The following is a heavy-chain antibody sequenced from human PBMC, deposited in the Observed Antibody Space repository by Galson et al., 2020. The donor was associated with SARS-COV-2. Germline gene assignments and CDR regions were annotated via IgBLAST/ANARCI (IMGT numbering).Heavy chain of an antibody. CDR1: GYTLTELS. CDR2: FDPEDGET. V-gene: IGHV1-24*01. D-gene: IGHD2-21*01. J-gene: IGHJ4*02. CDR3: ATDYAYCGGDCYYLLAY. Sequence: SVKVSCKVSGYTLTELSMHWVRQAPGKGLEWMGGFDPEDGETIYAQKFQGRVTMTEDTSTDTAYMELSSLRSEDTAVYYCATDYAYCGGDCYYLLAYWGQGTLVTVSS.